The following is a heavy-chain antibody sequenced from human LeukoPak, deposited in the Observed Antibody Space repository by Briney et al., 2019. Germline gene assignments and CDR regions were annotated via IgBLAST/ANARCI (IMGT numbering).Heavy chain of an antibody. J-gene: IGHJ3*02. CDR1: GFTFDDYA. Sequence: GGSLRLSCAASGFTFDDYAMHWVRQAPGKGLEWVSGISWNSGSIGYADSAKGRFTISRDNAKNSLYLQMNSLRAEDTALYYCAKDSSDGYNWDAFDIWGQGTMVTVSS. CDR3: AKDSSDGYNWDAFDI. V-gene: IGHV3-9*01. D-gene: IGHD5-24*01. CDR2: ISWNSGSI.